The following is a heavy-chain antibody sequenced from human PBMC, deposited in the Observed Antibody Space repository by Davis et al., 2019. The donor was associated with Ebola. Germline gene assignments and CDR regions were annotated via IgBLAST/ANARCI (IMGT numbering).Heavy chain of an antibody. D-gene: IGHD4-11*01. V-gene: IGHV1-2*02. CDR3: ARDARKSQVPYSNLIDY. J-gene: IGHJ4*02. Sequence: ASVKVSCKASGYTFTGYYMHWVRQAPGQGLEWMGWINPNSGGTNYAQKFQGRVTMTRDTSISTAYMELSRLRSDDTAVYYCARDARKSQVPYSNLIDYWGQGTLVTVSS. CDR2: INPNSGGT. CDR1: GYTFTGYY.